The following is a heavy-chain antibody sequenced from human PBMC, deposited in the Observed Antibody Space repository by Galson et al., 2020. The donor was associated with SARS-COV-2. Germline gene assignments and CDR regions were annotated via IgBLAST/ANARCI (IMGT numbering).Heavy chain of an antibody. J-gene: IGHJ1*01. D-gene: IGHD3-10*01. CDR3: ARGSGSYYYFHK. CDR2: IYYSGST. Sequence: SETLSLTCTVSGGSISSTSYYWNWIRQPPGKGLEWIGSIYYSGSTNLSPSLKSRVTLSIDTSKNQFSLKLNSVTAAETAVYCCARGSGSYYYFHKWGQGTLVTASS. CDR1: GGSISSTSYY. V-gene: IGHV4-39*01.